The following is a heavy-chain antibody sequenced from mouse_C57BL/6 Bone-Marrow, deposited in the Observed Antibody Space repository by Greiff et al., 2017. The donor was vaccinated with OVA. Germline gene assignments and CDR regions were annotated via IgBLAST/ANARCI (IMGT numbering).Heavy chain of an antibody. CDR3: AKETGKDYAMDY. CDR1: GYTFTSYG. Sequence: VKLQESGAELARPGASVKLSCKASGYTFTSYGISWVKQRTGQGLEWIGEIYPRSGNTYYNEKFKGKATLTADKSSSTAYMELRSLTSEDSAVYFCAKETGKDYAMDYWGQGTSVTVSS. V-gene: IGHV1-81*01. J-gene: IGHJ4*01. D-gene: IGHD4-1*01. CDR2: IYPRSGNT.